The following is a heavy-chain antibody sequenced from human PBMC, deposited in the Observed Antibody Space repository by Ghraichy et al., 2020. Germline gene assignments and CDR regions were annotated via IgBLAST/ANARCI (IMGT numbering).Heavy chain of an antibody. J-gene: IGHJ4*02. CDR1: GDSISSSSFF. CDR2: IYYSGST. D-gene: IGHD2-15*01. CDR3: ARQPAATMREFAFDY. V-gene: IGHV4-39*01. Sequence: SETLSLTCTVSGDSISSSSFFWGWIRQPPGKGLDWIGIIYYSGSTYYNPSLKSRVTISVDTSKNQFSLKLSSVTAADTAVYWCARQPAATMREFAFDYWGQGTLVTLSS.